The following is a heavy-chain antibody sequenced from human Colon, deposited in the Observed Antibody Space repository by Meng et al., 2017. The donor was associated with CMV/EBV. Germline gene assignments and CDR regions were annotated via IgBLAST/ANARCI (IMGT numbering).Heavy chain of an antibody. CDR3: ARELARGSY. CDR1: GYTFTNCG. V-gene: IGHV1-18*01. CDR2: ISPYNGDT. J-gene: IGHJ4*02. Sequence: QVQLVQSGAEVKRPGASVKVYCKTSGYTFTNCGISWVRQAPGQGLEWMAYISPYNGDTNYAQRFQGRVALTTDTSTSTVYMELGSLTSDDTAMYYCARELARGSYWGQGTLVTVSS.